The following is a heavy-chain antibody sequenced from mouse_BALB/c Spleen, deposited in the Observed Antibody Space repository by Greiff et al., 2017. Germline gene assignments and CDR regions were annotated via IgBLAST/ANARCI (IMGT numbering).Heavy chain of an antibody. D-gene: IGHD2-2*01. CDR3: TIYYGYGSPFAY. Sequence: EVKLEESGGGLVQPGGSMKLSCVASGFTFSSYWMSWVRQSPEKGLEWVAEIRLKSDNYATHYAESVKGKFTISRDDSKSRLYLQMNSLRAEDTGIYYCTIYYGYGSPFAYWGQGTLVTVSA. CDR1: GFTFSSYW. CDR2: IRLKSDNYAT. V-gene: IGHV6-6*02. J-gene: IGHJ3*01.